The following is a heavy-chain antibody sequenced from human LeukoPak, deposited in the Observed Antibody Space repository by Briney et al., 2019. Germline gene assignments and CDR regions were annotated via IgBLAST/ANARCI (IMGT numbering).Heavy chain of an antibody. V-gene: IGHV3-7*01. J-gene: IGHJ4*02. Sequence: GGSLRLSCAASGFTFSSYWMSWVRQAPGKGLEWVANIKQDGSEKYYVDSVKGRFTISRDNAKNSLYLQMNSLRAEDTAVYYCARIPAWVSLAWSGYYFDYWGQGTLVTVSS. CDR2: IKQDGSEK. CDR1: GFTFSSYW. CDR3: ARIPAWVSLAWSGYYFDY. D-gene: IGHD3-3*01.